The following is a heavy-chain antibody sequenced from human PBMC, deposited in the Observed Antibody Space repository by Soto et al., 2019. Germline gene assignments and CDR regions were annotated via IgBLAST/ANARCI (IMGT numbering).Heavy chain of an antibody. Sequence: GGSLRLSCAASGFTFSSYLVSWVRQAPGKGLEWVANIKQDGSEKYYVDSVKGRFTISRDNAKNSLYLQMNSLRAEDTAVYYCARDLDFWSGYYFSNWFDPWGQGTLVTVS. CDR3: ARDLDFWSGYYFSNWFDP. CDR1: GFTFSSYL. CDR2: IKQDGSEK. J-gene: IGHJ5*02. D-gene: IGHD3-3*01. V-gene: IGHV3-7*05.